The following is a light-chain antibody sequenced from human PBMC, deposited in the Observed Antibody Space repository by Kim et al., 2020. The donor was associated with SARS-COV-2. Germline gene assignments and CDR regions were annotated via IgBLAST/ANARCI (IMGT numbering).Light chain of an antibody. Sequence: QSALTQPVSVSGSPGQSITISCTGTSGDVGGFDFVSWYRQDPGKAPQLIIYDVSHRPSGVSNRFSGSKSGNTASLTISGLQAEDEADYYCSSYTASSPTSASLWVFGGGTQLTVL. V-gene: IGLV2-14*01. CDR1: SGDVGGFDF. CDR2: DVS. CDR3: SSYTASSPTSASLWV. J-gene: IGLJ3*02.